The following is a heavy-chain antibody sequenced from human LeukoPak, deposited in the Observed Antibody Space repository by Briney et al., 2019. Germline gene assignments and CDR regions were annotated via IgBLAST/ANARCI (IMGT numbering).Heavy chain of an antibody. CDR1: GGSTSSDT. Sequence: SETLSLPCTISGGSTSSDTWTWIRQPAGKGLEWIGRIHSSGSTKYNPSLQSRISISVDKSKNQFSLRLTSLTAADTAVYYCARDFRYCSGGGCINWFDRVLRGTLVTVSS. CDR2: IHSSGST. V-gene: IGHV4-4*07. CDR3: ARDFRYCSGGGCINWFDR. J-gene: IGHJ5*02. D-gene: IGHD2-15*01.